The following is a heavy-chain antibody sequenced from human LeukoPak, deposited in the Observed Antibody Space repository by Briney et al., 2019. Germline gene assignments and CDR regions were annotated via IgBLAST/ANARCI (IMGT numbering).Heavy chain of an antibody. V-gene: IGHV3-48*03. CDR3: AELGITMIGGV. Sequence: GGSLRLSCAASGFTFSSYEMNWVRQAPGKGLEWVSYISSSGSTIYYADSVKGRFTISRDNAKNSLYLQMNSLRAVDTAVYYCAELGITMIGGVWGKGTTVTVSS. CDR2: ISSSGSTI. J-gene: IGHJ6*04. D-gene: IGHD3-10*02. CDR1: GFTFSSYE.